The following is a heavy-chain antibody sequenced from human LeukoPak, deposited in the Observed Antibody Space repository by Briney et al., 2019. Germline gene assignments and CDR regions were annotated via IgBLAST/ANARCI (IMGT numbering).Heavy chain of an antibody. V-gene: IGHV3-48*03. Sequence: GGSLRLSCAASGFTFSSYEVNWVRQAPGKGLEWVSYISSSDSTIYYADSVKGRFTISRDNAKNLLYLQMNSLRAEDTAVYYCARSGLDFDYWGQGTLVTVSS. J-gene: IGHJ4*02. CDR1: GFTFSSYE. CDR2: ISSSDSTI. D-gene: IGHD3-10*01. CDR3: ARSGLDFDY.